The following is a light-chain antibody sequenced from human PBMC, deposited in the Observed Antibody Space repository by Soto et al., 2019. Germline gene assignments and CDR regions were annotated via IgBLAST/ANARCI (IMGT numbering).Light chain of an antibody. J-gene: IGKJ1*01. V-gene: IGKV3-20*01. CDR3: QQYDSSPRT. CDR2: SAS. Sequence: EIVLTQSPGTLSLSPGERATLSCRASQSVSSSYLAWFQQKPGQAPRLLIYSASSRATGIPDRFSGSGSGTDFSLTISRLEPEDFAVYYCQQYDSSPRTFCQGTKVDIK. CDR1: QSVSSSY.